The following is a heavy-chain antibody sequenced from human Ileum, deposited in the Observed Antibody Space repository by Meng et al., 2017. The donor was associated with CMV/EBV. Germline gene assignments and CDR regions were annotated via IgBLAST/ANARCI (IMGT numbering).Heavy chain of an antibody. CDR3: VRGRDYDRQGAYFDY. J-gene: IGHJ4*02. Sequence: SLKISCAASGFTFGDYAMHWVRQTPGNGLEWVSGISGSSDYIRYGDSVKSRFTISRDNAKNSLYLQMNSLRPEDTALYYCVRGRDYDRQGAYFDYWGQGTLVTVSS. D-gene: IGHD3-22*01. CDR2: ISGSSDYI. V-gene: IGHV3-9*01. CDR1: GFTFGDYA.